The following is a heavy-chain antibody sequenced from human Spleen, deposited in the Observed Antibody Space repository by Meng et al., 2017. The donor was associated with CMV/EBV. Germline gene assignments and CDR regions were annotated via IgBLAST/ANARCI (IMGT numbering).Heavy chain of an antibody. Sequence: SVKVSCKASGGTFSSYAISWVRQAPGQGLEGMGGIIPIFGKANYAQKFQGRVTINTAESTSTAYMELNSLRSEDTAVYYCAGDGGLTTVHSWYGLDVWGQGTTVTVSS. V-gene: IGHV1-69*05. J-gene: IGHJ6*02. CDR1: GGTFSSYA. CDR2: IIPIFGKA. D-gene: IGHD4-11*01. CDR3: AGDGGLTTVHSWYGLDV.